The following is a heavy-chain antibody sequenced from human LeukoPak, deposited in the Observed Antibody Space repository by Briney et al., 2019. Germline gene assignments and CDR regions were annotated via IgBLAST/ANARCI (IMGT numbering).Heavy chain of an antibody. CDR3: ALYYYDSSGYYYFDY. V-gene: IGHV1-18*01. D-gene: IGHD3-22*01. J-gene: IGHJ4*02. Sequence: ASVKVSCKASGYTFTSYGISWVRQAPGQGLEWMGWISAYNGNTNYAQKLQGRVTMATDTSTSTAYMELRSLRSDDTAVYYCALYYYDSSGYYYFDYWGQGTLVTVSS. CDR2: ISAYNGNT. CDR1: GYTFTSYG.